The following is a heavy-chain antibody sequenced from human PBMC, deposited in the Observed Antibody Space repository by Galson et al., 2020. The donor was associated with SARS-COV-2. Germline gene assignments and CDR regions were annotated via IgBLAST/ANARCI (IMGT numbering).Heavy chain of an antibody. D-gene: IGHD4-17*01. J-gene: IGHJ6*02. V-gene: IGHV4-59*01. CDR3: ARDPAPLYGDNYYYGMDV. Sequence: ETSETLSLTCSVSDVSMTSYYWSWIRQPPGKGLEWIGYISYSGSTNYNPSLRSRVTILVDLSKKQFSLKLSSVTAADTAVYYCARDPAPLYGDNYYYGMDVWCRGTAVIVSS. CDR1: DVSMTSYY. CDR2: ISYSGST.